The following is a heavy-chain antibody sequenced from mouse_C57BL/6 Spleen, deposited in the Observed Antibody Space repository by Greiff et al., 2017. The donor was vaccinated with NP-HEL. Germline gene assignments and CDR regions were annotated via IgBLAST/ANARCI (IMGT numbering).Heavy chain of an antibody. D-gene: IGHD2-5*01. CDR3: ARTYSNYFYYAMDY. Sequence: EVKLQEFGGGLVKPGGSLKLSCAASGFTFSDYGMHWVRQAPEKGLEWVAYISSGSSTIYYADTVKGRFTISRDNAKNTLFLQMTSLRSEDTAMYYCARTYSNYFYYAMDYWGQGTSVTVSS. V-gene: IGHV5-17*01. J-gene: IGHJ4*01. CDR1: GFTFSDYG. CDR2: ISSGSSTI.